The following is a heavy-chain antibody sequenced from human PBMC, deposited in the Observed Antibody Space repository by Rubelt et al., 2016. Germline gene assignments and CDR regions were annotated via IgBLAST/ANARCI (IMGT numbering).Heavy chain of an antibody. CDR3: ARGRFLEWLPPDY. CDR2: IYYSGST. J-gene: IGHJ4*02. CDR1: GGSISSSSYY. D-gene: IGHD3-3*01. V-gene: IGHV4-39*01. Sequence: QLQLQESGLGLVKLSETLPLTCTVSGGSISSSSYYWGWIRQPPGKGLEWIGSIYYSGSTYYNPSLKSRVTISVDTSKNQFSLKLSSVTAADTAVYYCARGRFLEWLPPDYWGQGTLVTVSS.